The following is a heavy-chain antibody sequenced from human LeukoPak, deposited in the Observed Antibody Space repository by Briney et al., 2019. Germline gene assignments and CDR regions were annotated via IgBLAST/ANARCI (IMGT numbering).Heavy chain of an antibody. Sequence: ASVKVSCKASGYTFTSYDINWVRQATGQGREWMGWMNPNSGNTGYAQKFQGRVTMTRNTSISTAYMELSSLRSEDTAVYYCARGGDYYDSKTKNYWGQGTLVTVSS. CDR1: GYTFTSYD. CDR2: MNPNSGNT. V-gene: IGHV1-8*01. J-gene: IGHJ4*02. D-gene: IGHD3-22*01. CDR3: ARGGDYYDSKTKNY.